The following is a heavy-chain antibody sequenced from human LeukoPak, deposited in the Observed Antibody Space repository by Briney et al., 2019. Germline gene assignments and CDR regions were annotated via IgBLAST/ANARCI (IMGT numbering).Heavy chain of an antibody. J-gene: IGHJ3*02. Sequence: GGSLRLSCAASGFTVSSNYMSWVRQAPGKGLEWVSIIYNSGSTYYADSLKGRFTISRDNSKNTLYLQMSSLRADDTAVYYCARTVVTVVSDAFDIWGQGTMVTVSS. V-gene: IGHV3-53*01. CDR2: IYNSGST. CDR3: ARTVVTVVSDAFDI. D-gene: IGHD2-21*02. CDR1: GFTVSSNY.